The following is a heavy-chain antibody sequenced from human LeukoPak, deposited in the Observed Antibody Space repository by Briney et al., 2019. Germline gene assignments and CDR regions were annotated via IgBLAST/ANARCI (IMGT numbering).Heavy chain of an antibody. CDR3: ARDIQGYLDY. Sequence: SETLSLTCTISGGSISSYYWSWIRQPPGKGLEWIGYIYYSGSTNYNPPLKSRVTISVDTSKNQFSLKLSSVTAADTAVYYCARDIQGYLDYWGQGTLVTVSS. CDR2: IYYSGST. V-gene: IGHV4-59*01. CDR1: GGSISSYY. J-gene: IGHJ4*02.